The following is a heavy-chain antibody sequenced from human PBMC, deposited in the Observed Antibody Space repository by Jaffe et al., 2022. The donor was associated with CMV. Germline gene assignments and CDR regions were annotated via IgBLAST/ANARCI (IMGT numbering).Heavy chain of an antibody. Sequence: EVQLVESGGGLVQPGGSLRLSCSASGFTFSGYIMYWVRQAPGKGLEYISSISINGGSTYYADSVKGRSFISRDNSRNTLYLQMSSLRVEDTAVYYCVKRLTAASVGDYWGQGTLVIVSS. J-gene: IGHJ4*02. V-gene: IGHV3-64D*06. CDR3: VKRLTAASVGDY. CDR2: ISINGGST. D-gene: IGHD6-13*01. CDR1: GFTFSGYI.